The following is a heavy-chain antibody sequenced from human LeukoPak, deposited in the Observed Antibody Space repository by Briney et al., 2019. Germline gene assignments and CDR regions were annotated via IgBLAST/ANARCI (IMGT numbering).Heavy chain of an antibody. CDR1: GASISRSAYY. J-gene: IGHJ4*02. CDR2: IYNTETT. Sequence: SETLSLTCTVSGASISRSAYYWGWIRHPPGKGLQWIGGIYNTETTYYNPSLESRVTVSEETSKNQFSLRLNSVTSADTAVYYCVRHMLVVAAAAISPFDHWGQGILVSVSS. D-gene: IGHD2-2*02. CDR3: VRHMLVVAAAAISPFDH. V-gene: IGHV4-39*01.